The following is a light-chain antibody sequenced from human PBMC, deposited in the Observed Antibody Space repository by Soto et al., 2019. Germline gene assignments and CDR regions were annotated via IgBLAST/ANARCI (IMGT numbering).Light chain of an antibody. J-gene: IGKJ5*01. V-gene: IGKV3-11*01. Sequence: EIVLTQSPATLSLSPGERATLSCRASQSVSSYLAWYQQKPGQPPRLLIYDASNRATGIPARFSGSGSGTEFTLTIISLQSEDFAVYYCQQYNDWPPITFGQGTRLEIK. CDR1: QSVSSY. CDR2: DAS. CDR3: QQYNDWPPIT.